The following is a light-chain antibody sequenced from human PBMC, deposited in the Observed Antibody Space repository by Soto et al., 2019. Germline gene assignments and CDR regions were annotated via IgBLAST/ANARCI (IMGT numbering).Light chain of an antibody. J-gene: IGKJ1*01. CDR3: QQYYSYPRR. CDR2: AAS. Sequence: AIRMTQPPSSFSASTGDRVTITCRASQGISSYLAWYQQKPGKAPKLLIYAASTLQSGVPSRFSGSGSGTDFTLTISCLQSEDFATYYCQQYYSYPRRFGRATKV. CDR1: QGISSY. V-gene: IGKV1-8*01.